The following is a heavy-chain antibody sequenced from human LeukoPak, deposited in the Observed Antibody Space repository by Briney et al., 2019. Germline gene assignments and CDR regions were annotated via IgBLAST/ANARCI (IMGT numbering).Heavy chain of an antibody. V-gene: IGHV3-23*01. J-gene: IGHJ6*03. CDR1: GFTLGNYG. D-gene: IGHD2-2*01. CDR3: ARESGSRSYYYYMDV. CDR2: ISGGGAST. Sequence: TGGSLRLSCVASGFTLGNYGLRWVRQAPGKGLEWVSAISGGGASTDYAESVKGRFTISRDKDKNSVYLQMTSLRAEDTAVYYCARESGSRSYYYYMDVWGKGTTVTVSS.